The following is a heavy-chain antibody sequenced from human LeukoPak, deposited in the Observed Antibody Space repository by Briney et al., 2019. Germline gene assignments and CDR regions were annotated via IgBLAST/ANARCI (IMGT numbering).Heavy chain of an antibody. D-gene: IGHD2-15*01. CDR3: ARIYCSGGSCLDLDY. V-gene: IGHV3-21*01. CDR1: GFTFSSYA. J-gene: IGHJ4*02. CDR2: ISSSSSYI. Sequence: GGSLRLSCAASGFTFSSYAMSWVRQAPGKGLEWVSSISSSSSYIYYADSVKGRFTISRDNAKNSLYLQMNSLRAEDTAVYYCARIYCSGGSCLDLDYWGQGTLVTVSS.